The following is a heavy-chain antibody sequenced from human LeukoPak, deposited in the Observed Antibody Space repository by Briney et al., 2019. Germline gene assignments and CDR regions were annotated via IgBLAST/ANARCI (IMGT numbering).Heavy chain of an antibody. J-gene: IGHJ3*02. CDR1: GFTFSSYE. V-gene: IGHV3-48*03. D-gene: IGHD3-16*02. Sequence: QSGGSLRLSCAASGFTFSSYEMNWVRQAPGKGLEWVSYISSSGSTIYYADSVRGRFTISRDNAKNSLYLQMNSLRAEDTAVYYCAREVYVWGSYRPHDAFDIWGQGTMVTVSS. CDR3: AREVYVWGSYRPHDAFDI. CDR2: ISSSGSTI.